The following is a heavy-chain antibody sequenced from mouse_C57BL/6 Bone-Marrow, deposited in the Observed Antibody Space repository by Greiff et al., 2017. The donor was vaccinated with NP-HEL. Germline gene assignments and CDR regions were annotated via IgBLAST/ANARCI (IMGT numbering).Heavy chain of an antibody. CDR1: GYTFTSYD. Sequence: QVQLKESGPELVKPGASVKLSCKASGYTFTSYDINWVKQRPGQGLEWIGWIYPRDGSTKYNEKFKGKATLTVDNSSSTAYMELHSLTSEDSAVYFGARGELLRPACYFDYWGQGTTLTVSS. V-gene: IGHV1-85*01. D-gene: IGHD1-2*01. CDR3: ARGELLRPACYFDY. J-gene: IGHJ2*01. CDR2: IYPRDGST.